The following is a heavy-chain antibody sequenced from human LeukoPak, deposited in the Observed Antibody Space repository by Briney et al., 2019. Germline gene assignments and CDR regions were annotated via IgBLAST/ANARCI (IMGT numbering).Heavy chain of an antibody. J-gene: IGHJ4*02. CDR3: ARAGYSYGTGYYFDY. V-gene: IGHV4-4*09. Sequence: PSETLSLTCTVSGGSISSYYWSWIRQPPGKGLEWIGYIYTSGSTNYNPSLKSRVTIPVDTSKNQFSLKLSSVTAADAAVYYCARAGYSYGTGYYFDYWGQGALVTVSS. CDR1: GGSISSYY. CDR2: IYTSGST. D-gene: IGHD5-18*01.